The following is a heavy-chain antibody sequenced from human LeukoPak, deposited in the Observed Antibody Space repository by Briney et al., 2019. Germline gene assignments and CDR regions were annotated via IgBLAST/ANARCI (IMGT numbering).Heavy chain of an antibody. CDR2: IYYSGST. Sequence: SETLSLTCAVYGGSFSGYYWSWIRQPPGKGLEWIGYIYYSGSTYYNPSLKSRVTISVDTSKNQFSLKLSSVTAADTAVYYCARRRSQEYYYYYYMDVWGKGTTVTVSS. V-gene: IGHV4-59*12. CDR3: ARRRSQEYYYYYYMDV. CDR1: GGSFSGYY. D-gene: IGHD1-26*01. J-gene: IGHJ6*03.